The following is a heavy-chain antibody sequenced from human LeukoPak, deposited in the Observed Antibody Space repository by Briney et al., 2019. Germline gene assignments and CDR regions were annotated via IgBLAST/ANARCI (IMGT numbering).Heavy chain of an antibody. J-gene: IGHJ6*03. D-gene: IGHD2-15*01. CDR1: GGSISSGDYY. CDR3: ARDPQTSYCSGGSCYPDYYYMDV. CDR2: IYYSGST. V-gene: IGHV4-30-4*08. Sequence: SQTLSLTCTVSGGSISSGDYYWSWLRQPPGKGLEWIGYIYYSGSTSYNPSLNSRVTISVDTSKNQFSLKLSSVTAADTAVYCCARDPQTSYCSGGSCYPDYYYMDVWGKGTTVTVSS.